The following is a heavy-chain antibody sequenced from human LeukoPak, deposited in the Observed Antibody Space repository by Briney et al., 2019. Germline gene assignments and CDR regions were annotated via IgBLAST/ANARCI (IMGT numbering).Heavy chain of an antibody. Sequence: PSETLSLTCTVSGGSISSYLWSWIRQPPGKGLEWIGYIYYSGSTNYNPSLKSRVTILVDTSKNQSSLKVSSVTAADTAVYYCAVGYSSSWYVYWGQGTLVTVSS. D-gene: IGHD6-13*01. J-gene: IGHJ4*02. V-gene: IGHV4-59*01. CDR1: GGSISSYL. CDR3: AVGYSSSWYVY. CDR2: IYYSGST.